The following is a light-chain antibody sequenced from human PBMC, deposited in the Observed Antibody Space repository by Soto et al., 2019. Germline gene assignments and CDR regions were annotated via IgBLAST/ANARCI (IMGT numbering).Light chain of an antibody. CDR3: QQTYSTLSIT. V-gene: IGKV1-39*01. CDR2: AAS. Sequence: DIQMTQPPSSLSASVGDRVTITCRASESIARHLNWYQQKPGKAPKLLIYAASSLQNGVPSRFRGGGSGTDFTLTINNLQPEDFATYYCQQTYSTLSITFGQGTRLEIK. J-gene: IGKJ5*01. CDR1: ESIARH.